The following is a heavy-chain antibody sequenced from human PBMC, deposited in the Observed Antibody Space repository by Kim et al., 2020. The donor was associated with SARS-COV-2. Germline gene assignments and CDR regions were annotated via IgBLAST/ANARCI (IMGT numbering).Heavy chain of an antibody. CDR3: ARLGGSTDY. CDR2: GST. V-gene: IGHV4-39*01. J-gene: IGHJ4*02. Sequence: GSTSYNPSLKSRVTISVDTSKNQFSLKLSSVTAADTAVYYCARLGGSTDYWGQGTLVTVSS. D-gene: IGHD1-26*01.